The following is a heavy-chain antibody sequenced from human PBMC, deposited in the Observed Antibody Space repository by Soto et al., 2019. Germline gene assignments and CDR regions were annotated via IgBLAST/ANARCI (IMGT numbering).Heavy chain of an antibody. CDR3: ARDRMVRGVRAKFSPLDY. Sequence: EVQLVESGGGLVKPGGSLRLSCAASGFTFSSYSMNWVRQATGKGLEWVSSISSSSSYIYYADSVKGRFTISRDNAKQSLCLQMNSLRAEDTAVYYWARDRMVRGVRAKFSPLDYWGQGTLVTVSS. V-gene: IGHV3-21*01. CDR2: ISSSSSYI. D-gene: IGHD3-10*01. CDR1: GFTFSSYS. J-gene: IGHJ4*02.